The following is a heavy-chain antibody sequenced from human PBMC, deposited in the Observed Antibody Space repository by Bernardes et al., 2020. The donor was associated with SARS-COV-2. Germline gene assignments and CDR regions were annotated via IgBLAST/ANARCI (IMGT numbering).Heavy chain of an antibody. V-gene: IGHV3-23*01. CDR2: ISGSGGST. Sequence: GGSLRLSCAASGFTFSSYAMSWVRQAPGKGLEWVSAISGSGGSTYYADSVKGRFTISRDNSKNTLYLQMNSLRAEDTAVYYCAKGTPYYDFWSGYYGYYFDYWGQGTLVTVSS. D-gene: IGHD3-3*01. CDR1: GFTFSSYA. CDR3: AKGTPYYDFWSGYYGYYFDY. J-gene: IGHJ4*02.